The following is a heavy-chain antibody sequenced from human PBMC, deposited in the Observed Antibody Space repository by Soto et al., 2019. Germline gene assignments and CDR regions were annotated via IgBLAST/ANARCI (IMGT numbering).Heavy chain of an antibody. CDR3: ARRPGEGSGGSCYPYYFDY. Sequence: PSETLSLTCTVSGGSISSSSYYWGWIRQPPGKGLEWIGSIYYSGSTYYNPSLKSRVTISVDTSKNQFSLKLSSVTAADTAVYYCARRPGEGSGGSCYPYYFDYWGQGTLVTVAS. CDR1: GGSISSSSYY. J-gene: IGHJ4*02. V-gene: IGHV4-39*01. CDR2: IYYSGST. D-gene: IGHD2-15*01.